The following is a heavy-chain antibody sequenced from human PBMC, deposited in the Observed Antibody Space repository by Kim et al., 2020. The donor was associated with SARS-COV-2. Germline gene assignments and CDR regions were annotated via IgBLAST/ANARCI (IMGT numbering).Heavy chain of an antibody. V-gene: IGHV4-34*01. CDR1: GGSFSGYY. CDR2: INHSGST. D-gene: IGHD2-15*01. CDR3: ARADIVVVVAATAREYRWLSYLDY. Sequence: SETLSLTCAVYGGSFSGYYWSWIRQPPGKGLEWIGEINHSGSTNYNPSLKSRVTISVDTSKNQFSLKLSSVTAADTAVYYCARADIVVVVAATAREYRWLSYLDYWSQPTLRT. J-gene: IGHJ4*02.